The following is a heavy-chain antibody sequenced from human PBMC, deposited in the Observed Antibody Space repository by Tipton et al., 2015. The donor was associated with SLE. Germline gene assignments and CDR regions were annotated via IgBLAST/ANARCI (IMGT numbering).Heavy chain of an antibody. CDR2: IYYSGST. Sequence: TLSLTCAVYGGSFSGYYWSWIRQPPGKGLEWIGSIYYSGSTYYNPSLKSRVTISVDTSKNQFSLKLSSVTAADTAVYYCARRGYSYVDYWGQGTLVTVSS. V-gene: IGHV4-34*01. CDR1: GGSFSGYY. J-gene: IGHJ4*02. CDR3: ARRGYSYVDY. D-gene: IGHD5-18*01.